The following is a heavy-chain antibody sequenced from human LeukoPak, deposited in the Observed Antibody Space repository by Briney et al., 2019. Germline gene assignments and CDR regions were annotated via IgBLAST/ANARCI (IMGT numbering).Heavy chain of an antibody. J-gene: IGHJ3*02. CDR2: MWYDGSNK. CDR1: GFTFSSYG. CDR3: ARGNYYDSSSHAFDI. D-gene: IGHD3-22*01. Sequence: PGGSLRLSWAASGFTFSSYGMHWVRQAPGKGLEWVAVMWYDGSNKYYADSVKGRFTISRNNSKNTLYLQMNSLRAEDTAVYYCARGNYYDSSSHAFDIWGQGTMVTVSS. V-gene: IGHV3-33*01.